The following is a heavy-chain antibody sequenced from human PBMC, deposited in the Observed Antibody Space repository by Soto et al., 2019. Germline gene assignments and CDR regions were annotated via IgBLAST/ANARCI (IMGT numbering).Heavy chain of an antibody. V-gene: IGHV1-8*01. CDR1: GYTFTSYD. J-gene: IGHJ6*03. CDR3: ARGLSNFDYYYYYMDV. Sequence: ASVKVSCKASGYTFTSYDINWVRQATGQGLEWMGWMNPNRGNTGYAQKFQGRVTMTRNTSISTAYMELSSLRSKDTAVYYCARGLSNFDYYYYYMDVWGKGTTVTVSS. D-gene: IGHD4-4*01. CDR2: MNPNRGNT.